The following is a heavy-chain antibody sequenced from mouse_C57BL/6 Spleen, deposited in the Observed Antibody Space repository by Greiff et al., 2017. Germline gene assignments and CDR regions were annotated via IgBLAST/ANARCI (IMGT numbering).Heavy chain of an antibody. V-gene: IGHV1-66*01. CDR3: ARFYDYYGGFDY. CDR1: GYSFTSYY. Sequence: QVQLQQSGPELVKPGASVKISCKASGYSFTSYYIHWVKQRPGQGLEWIGWIYPGSGNTKYNEKFKGKATLTADTSSSTAYMQLSSLTSDDSAVDYFARFYDYYGGFDYWGQGTTLTVSS. J-gene: IGHJ2*01. CDR2: IYPGSGNT. D-gene: IGHD1-1*01.